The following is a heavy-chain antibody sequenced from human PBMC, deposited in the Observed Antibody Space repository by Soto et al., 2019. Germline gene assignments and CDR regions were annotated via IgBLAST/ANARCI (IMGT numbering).Heavy chain of an antibody. CDR2: IDWDDDK. CDR3: ARMGQYYDILTGYWSGYYFDY. V-gene: IGHV2-70*11. CDR1: GFSLSTSGMC. Sequence: SGPKLVNPTQTLTLTCTFSGFSLSTSGMCVSWIRQPPGKALEWLARIDWDDDKYYSTSLKTRLTISKDTSKNQVVLTMTNMDPVDTATYYCARMGQYYDILTGYWSGYYFDYWGQGTLVTVSS. J-gene: IGHJ4*02. D-gene: IGHD3-9*01.